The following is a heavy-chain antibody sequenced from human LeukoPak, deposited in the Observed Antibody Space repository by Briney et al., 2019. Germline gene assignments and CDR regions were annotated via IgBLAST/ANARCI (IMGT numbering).Heavy chain of an antibody. V-gene: IGHV3-7*03. D-gene: IGHD2-2*01. CDR1: GFIFSNCW. J-gene: IGHJ6*02. CDR2: MKQDESDK. Sequence: GVPLRLFCAACGFIFSNCWMSGVREARGEGLEWVISMKQDESDKYYVGSVKGRFTISRDNAKKSLCLQMNRPRAEDTAVYYCARDNRDIAVVPAAMGDYYYYGMDVWGQGTTAT. CDR3: ARDNRDIAVVPAAMGDYYYYGMDV.